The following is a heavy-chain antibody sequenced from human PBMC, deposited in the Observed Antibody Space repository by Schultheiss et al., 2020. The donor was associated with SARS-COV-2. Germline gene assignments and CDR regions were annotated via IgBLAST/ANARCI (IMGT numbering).Heavy chain of an antibody. J-gene: IGHJ6*02. CDR3: ARPPGGLDSSSWYDPLYYYGMDV. CDR2: IWYDGSNK. D-gene: IGHD6-13*01. V-gene: IGHV3-33*01. Sequence: GGSLRLSCAASGFTFSSYGMHWVRQAPGKGLEWVAVIWYDGSNKYYADSVKGRFTISRDNSKNTLYLQMNSLRAEDTAVYYCARPPGGLDSSSWYDPLYYYGMDVWGQGTTVTVSS. CDR1: GFTFSSYG.